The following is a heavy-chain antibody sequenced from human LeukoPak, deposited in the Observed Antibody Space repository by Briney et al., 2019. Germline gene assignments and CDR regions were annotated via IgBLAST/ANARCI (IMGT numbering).Heavy chain of an antibody. CDR3: ARGRSAMRMDV. J-gene: IGHJ6*04. CDR2: MNPSSGST. D-gene: IGHD2-2*01. Sequence: ASVKVSCKASGYTFTSYDINWVRQATGLGLEWMGWMNPSSGSTGYAQKFQGRVTISRNISISTAYMELSTLRSEDTAVYYCARGRSAMRMDVWGKGTTVTVSS. CDR1: GYTFTSYD. V-gene: IGHV1-8*03.